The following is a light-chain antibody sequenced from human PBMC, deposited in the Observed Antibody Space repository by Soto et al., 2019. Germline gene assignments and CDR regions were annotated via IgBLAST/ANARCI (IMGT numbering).Light chain of an antibody. CDR2: GNS. CDR1: SSNIGAGFD. J-gene: IGLJ2*01. V-gene: IGLV1-40*01. Sequence: QSVLTQPPSVSGAPGQRVTISCTGSSSNIGAGFDVHWYHQIAGTAPKLLIYGNSNRPSGVPDRFSGSKSGTSASLAINGLQSEDEADYYCASWDDNLNGPVFGRGTKVTVL. CDR3: ASWDDNLNGPV.